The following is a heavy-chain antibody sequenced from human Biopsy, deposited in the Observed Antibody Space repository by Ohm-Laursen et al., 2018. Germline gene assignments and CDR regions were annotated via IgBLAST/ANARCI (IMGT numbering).Heavy chain of an antibody. CDR2: IIPIPNVA. CDR1: GDSFTSYA. Sequence: GSSVKVSCKASGDSFTSYAIGWVRQAPGQGLEWMGGIIPIPNVATYAQKSRGRITITADESTSTAYMELSSLTSDDTAVYFCARGEGSSWFDPWGHGTLVTVSS. V-gene: IGHV1-69*01. D-gene: IGHD1-26*01. J-gene: IGHJ5*02. CDR3: ARGEGSSWFDP.